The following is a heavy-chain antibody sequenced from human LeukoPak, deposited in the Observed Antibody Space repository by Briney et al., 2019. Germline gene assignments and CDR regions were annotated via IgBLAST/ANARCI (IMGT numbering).Heavy chain of an antibody. CDR3: ARDLRWYYTSSHDAFDI. CDR2: IYSGGST. V-gene: IGHV3-53*01. J-gene: IGHJ3*02. CDR1: RFTVSSNY. D-gene: IGHD4-23*01. Sequence: PGGSLRLSCAASRFTVSSNYMSWVRQAPGKGLEWVSVIYSGGSTYYADSVKGRFTISRDNSKNTLYLQMNSLRAEDTAVYYCARDLRWYYTSSHDAFDIWGQGTMVTVSS.